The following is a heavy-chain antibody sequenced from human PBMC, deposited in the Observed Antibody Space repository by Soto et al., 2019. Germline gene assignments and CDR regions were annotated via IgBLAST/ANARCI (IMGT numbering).Heavy chain of an antibody. CDR3: SRDKYNWFDP. CDR1: GYTFTSYG. CDR2: SSASNGNK. V-gene: IGHV1-18*01. Sequence: QAHLVHSGAEVKKPGASVKVSCKASGYTFTSYGISWLRQAPGQGIEWMGWSSASNGNKNYAQNLQGRVTMTTDTSTITAYMKLRSLRSEDTAVYYYSRDKYNWFDPWGQGTLVTVSS. J-gene: IGHJ5*02.